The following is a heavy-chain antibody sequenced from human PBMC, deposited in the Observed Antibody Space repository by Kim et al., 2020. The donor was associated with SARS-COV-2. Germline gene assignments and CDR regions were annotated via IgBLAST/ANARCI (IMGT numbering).Heavy chain of an antibody. D-gene: IGHD6-19*01. CDR2: IDPSDSYT. J-gene: IGHJ4*02. Sequence: GESLKISCKGSGYSFTSYWISWVRQMPGKGLEWMGRIDPSDSYTNYSPSFQGHVTISADKSISTAYLQWSSLKASDTAMYYCARHRKSVGAVAGYFDYWGQGTLVTVSS. CDR1: GYSFTSYW. V-gene: IGHV5-10-1*01. CDR3: ARHRKSVGAVAGYFDY.